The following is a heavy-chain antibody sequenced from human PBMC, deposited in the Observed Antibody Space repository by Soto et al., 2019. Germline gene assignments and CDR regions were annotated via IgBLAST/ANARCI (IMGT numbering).Heavy chain of an antibody. Sequence: GGSLRLSCAASGFIFENFGMSWVRQAPGKGLEWISSISGSGFKKYYADSVKGRFTISRDNSKSTVYLELNNLSAEDTAVYHCAKNQGVELVPLATVDWFDPWGQGTLVTVSS. D-gene: IGHD1-26*01. CDR1: GFIFENFG. CDR2: ISGSGFKK. V-gene: IGHV3-23*01. J-gene: IGHJ5*02. CDR3: AKNQGVELVPLATVDWFDP.